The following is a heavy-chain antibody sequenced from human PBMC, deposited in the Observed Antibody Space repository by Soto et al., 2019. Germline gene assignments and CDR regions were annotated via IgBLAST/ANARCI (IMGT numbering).Heavy chain of an antibody. Sequence: SETLSLTCTVSGGSISSSSYYWGWIRQPPGKGLEWIGSIYYSGSTYYNPSLKSRVTISVDTSKNQFSLKLSSVTAADTAVYYCARRPPRYCSGGSCHGFDYWGQGTLVTVSS. CDR3: ARRPPRYCSGGSCHGFDY. CDR1: GGSISSSSYY. CDR2: IYYSGST. V-gene: IGHV4-39*01. D-gene: IGHD2-15*01. J-gene: IGHJ4*02.